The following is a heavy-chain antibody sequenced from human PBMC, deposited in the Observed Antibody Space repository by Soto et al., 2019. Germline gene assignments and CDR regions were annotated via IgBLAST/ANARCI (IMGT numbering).Heavy chain of an antibody. Sequence: ASVKVSCKASGYTFTNYDINWVRQVTGQGLEWMGWVNPNNGNAGYAQKFQGRVTMTRSTSIGTAYMELSSLRSEDTAVYYCATRGPIFGVVNGVDVWGQGTTVTVSS. CDR3: ATRGPIFGVVNGVDV. V-gene: IGHV1-8*01. J-gene: IGHJ6*02. D-gene: IGHD3-3*01. CDR2: VNPNNGNA. CDR1: GYTFTNYD.